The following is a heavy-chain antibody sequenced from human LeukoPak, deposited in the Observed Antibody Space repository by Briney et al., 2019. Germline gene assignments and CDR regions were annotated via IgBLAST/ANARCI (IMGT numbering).Heavy chain of an antibody. J-gene: IGHJ4*02. CDR2: ISGSGGST. CDR3: AKGHQPFSMTTATNFDY. CDR1: GFTFSSYA. D-gene: IGHD4-17*01. V-gene: IGHV3-23*01. Sequence: PGGSLRLSCAASGFTFSSYAMSWVRQAPGKGLEWVSAISGSGGSTYYADSVKGRFTISRDNSKNTLYLQMNSLRAEDTAVYYCAKGHQPFSMTTATNFDYWGQGTLVTVSS.